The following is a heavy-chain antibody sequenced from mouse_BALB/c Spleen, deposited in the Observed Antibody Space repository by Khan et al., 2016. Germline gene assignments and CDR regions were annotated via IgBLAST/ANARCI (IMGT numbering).Heavy chain of an antibody. CDR2: INPSNGYT. V-gene: IGHV1-7*01. D-gene: IGHD1-1*01. Sequence: QVQLQQSGAELAKPGASVKMSCKASGYTFTSYWMHWVKQRPGQGLEWIGYINPSNGYTEYNQKFKEKATLTADKSSSTAYMPLSSLKSVDSAVYYCARRGITTVVATDYFDYWGQGTTLTVSA. CDR3: ARRGITTVVATDYFDY. J-gene: IGHJ2*01. CDR1: GYTFTSYW.